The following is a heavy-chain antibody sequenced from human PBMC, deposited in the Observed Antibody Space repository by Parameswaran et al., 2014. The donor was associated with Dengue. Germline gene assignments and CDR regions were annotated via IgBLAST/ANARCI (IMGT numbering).Heavy chain of an antibody. D-gene: IGHD2-2*01. J-gene: IGHJ5*02. CDR3: AKDPRYCSSTSCYAFDP. V-gene: IGHV3-23*01. Sequence: VRQAPGKGLEWVSAISGSGGSTYYADSVKGRFTISRDNSKNTLYLQMNSLRAEDTAVYYCAKDPRYCSSTSCYAFDPWGQGTLVTVSS. CDR2: ISGSGGST.